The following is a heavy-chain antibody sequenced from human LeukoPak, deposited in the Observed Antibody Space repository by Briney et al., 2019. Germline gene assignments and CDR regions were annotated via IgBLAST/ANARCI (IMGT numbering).Heavy chain of an antibody. CDR2: INPNSGGT. D-gene: IGHD2-2*01. CDR1: GYTFTGYY. CDR3: ARAECSSTSCSDYYYYYMDV. V-gene: IGHV1-2*02. Sequence: ASVKVSCKASGYTFTGYYMHWVRQAPGQGLEWMGWINPNSGGTNYAQKFQGRVTMTRDTSISTAHMELSRLRSDDTAVYYCARAECSSTSCSDYYYYYMDVWGKGTTVTVSS. J-gene: IGHJ6*03.